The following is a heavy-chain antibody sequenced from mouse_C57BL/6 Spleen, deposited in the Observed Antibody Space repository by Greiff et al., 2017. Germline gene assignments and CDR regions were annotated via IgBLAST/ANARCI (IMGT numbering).Heavy chain of an antibody. J-gene: IGHJ2*01. CDR2: FNYDGSST. CDR3: ARERHYDSSHRYFDY. D-gene: IGHD1-1*01. V-gene: IGHV5-16*01. CDR1: GFTFSDYY. Sequence: DVKLVESEGGLVQPGSSMKLSCTASGFTFSDYYMAWVRQVPEKGLEWVANFNYDGSSTYYLDSLKTRFIFSRDNAKNILYLEMSSLKSEDTDTYYCARERHYDSSHRYFDYWGQGTTLTVSS.